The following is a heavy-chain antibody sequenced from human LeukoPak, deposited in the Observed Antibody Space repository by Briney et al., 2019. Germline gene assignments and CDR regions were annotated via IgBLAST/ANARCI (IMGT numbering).Heavy chain of an antibody. J-gene: IGHJ4*02. V-gene: IGHV1-69*05. CDR2: IIPIFGTA. CDR3: ARGRNRYSGSYTSDY. Sequence: ASVKVSCKASGGTFSSYAISWVRQAPGQGLEWMGGIIPIFGTANYTQKFQGRVTITTDESTSTAYMKLSSLRSEDTAVYYCARGRNRYSGSYTSDYWGQGTLVTVSS. CDR1: GGTFSSYA. D-gene: IGHD1-26*01.